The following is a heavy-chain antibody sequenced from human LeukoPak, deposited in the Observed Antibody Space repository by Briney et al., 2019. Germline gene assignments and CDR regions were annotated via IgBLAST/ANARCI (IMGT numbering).Heavy chain of an antibody. CDR1: GGSISSYY. J-gene: IGHJ3*02. CDR3: ARVSYSSGWYSGFAFDI. Sequence: NASETLSLTCTVSGGSISSYYWSWIRQPPGKGLEWIGYIYYSGSTNYNPSLKSRVTISVDTSKNQFSLKLSSVTAADTAVYYCARVSYSSGWYSGFAFDIWGQGTMVTVS. CDR2: IYYSGST. D-gene: IGHD6-19*01. V-gene: IGHV4-59*01.